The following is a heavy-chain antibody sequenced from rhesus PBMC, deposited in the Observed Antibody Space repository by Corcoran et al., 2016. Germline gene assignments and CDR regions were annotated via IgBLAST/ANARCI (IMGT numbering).Heavy chain of an antibody. D-gene: IGHD3-9*01. CDR2: MNPSKGNT. V-gene: IGHV1S9*01. CDR3: TRRGMNY. J-gene: IGHJ4*01. Sequence: QVQLVQSGAEVQKPGASVKLSCKASGYTFTSYSINWVRQAPGQVLEWMGGMNPSKGNTGDAQKIQGRVTMTRDTSTSTAYMELNSLRAEDTAVYYCTRRGMNYWGQGVLVTVSS. CDR1: GYTFTSYS.